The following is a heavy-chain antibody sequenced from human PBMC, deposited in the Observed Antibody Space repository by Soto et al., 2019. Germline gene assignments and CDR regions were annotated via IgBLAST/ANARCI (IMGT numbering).Heavy chain of an antibody. V-gene: IGHV4-61*01. Sequence: SETLSLTCTVSGGSVSSGSYYWSWIRQPPGKGLEWIGYIYYSGSTNYNPSLKSRVTISVDTSKNQFSLKLSSVTAADTAVYYCAREPSVGAHYYGMDVWGKGTKVT. CDR1: GGSVSSGSYY. CDR3: AREPSVGAHYYGMDV. CDR2: IYYSGST. J-gene: IGHJ6*04. D-gene: IGHD1-26*01.